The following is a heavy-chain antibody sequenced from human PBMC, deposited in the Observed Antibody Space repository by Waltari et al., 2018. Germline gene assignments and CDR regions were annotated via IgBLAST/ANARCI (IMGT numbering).Heavy chain of an antibody. J-gene: IGHJ4*02. V-gene: IGHV3-30*02. D-gene: IGHD5-12*01. Sequence: QVQLVESGGGVVQPGGSLRLSCAASGFTFSSYGMHWVRQAPGKGLEWVALIRYDGSNKYYADSVKGRFTISRDNSKNTLYLQMNSLRAEDTAVYYCAKIVRGGYDYKYFDYWGQGTLVTVFS. CDR1: GFTFSSYG. CDR2: IRYDGSNK. CDR3: AKIVRGGYDYKYFDY.